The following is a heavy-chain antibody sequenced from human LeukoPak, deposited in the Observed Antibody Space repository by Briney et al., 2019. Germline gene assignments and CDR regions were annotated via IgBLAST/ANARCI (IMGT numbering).Heavy chain of an antibody. CDR1: GFTFSSYA. V-gene: IGHV3-23*01. J-gene: IGHJ6*04. CDR2: ISGSGSST. CDR3: ARDPLSSSSFDL. D-gene: IGHD6-13*01. Sequence: PGGSLRLSCAASGFTFSSYAISWVRQAPGKGLEWASAISGSGSSTYYADSVKGRFTISRDNAKNSLYLQMNSLRAEDTAVYYCARDPLSSSSFDLWGKGTTVTVSS.